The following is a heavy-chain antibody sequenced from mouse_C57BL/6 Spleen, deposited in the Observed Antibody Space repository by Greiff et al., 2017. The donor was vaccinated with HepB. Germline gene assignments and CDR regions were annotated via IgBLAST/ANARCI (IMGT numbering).Heavy chain of an antibody. V-gene: IGHV5-6*02. D-gene: IGHD1-1*01. CDR1: GFTFSSYG. CDR2: ISSGGSYT. CDR3: ARERYYYGSSHYYAMDY. Sequence: EVKVEESGGDLVKPGGSLKLSCAASGFTFSSYGMSWVRQTPDKRLEWVATISSGGSYTYYPDSVKGRFTISRDNAKNTLYLQMSSLKSEDTAMYYCARERYYYGSSHYYAMDYWGQGTSVTVSS. J-gene: IGHJ4*01.